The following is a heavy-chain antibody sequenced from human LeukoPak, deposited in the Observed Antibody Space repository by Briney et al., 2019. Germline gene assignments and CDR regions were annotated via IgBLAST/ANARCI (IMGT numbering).Heavy chain of an antibody. D-gene: IGHD1-26*01. CDR1: GFTFSTYG. Sequence: GGSLRLSCVASGFTFSTYGMHWVRQAPGKGLEGVAVISNDGSKKYYEDSVKGRFTISRDNSKNTLYLQMNSLRAEDTAVYNCAKEKVTVSGSYYYFDYWGQGTLVTVSS. J-gene: IGHJ4*02. CDR3: AKEKVTVSGSYYYFDY. CDR2: ISNDGSKK. V-gene: IGHV3-30*18.